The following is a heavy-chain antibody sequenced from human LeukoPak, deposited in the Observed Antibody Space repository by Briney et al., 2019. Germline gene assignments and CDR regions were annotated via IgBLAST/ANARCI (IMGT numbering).Heavy chain of an antibody. V-gene: IGHV4-34*01. D-gene: IGHD3-22*01. CDR1: GGSFSGYY. CDR2: INHSGST. CDR3: ARSDYYDSSGIDY. Sequence: PSETLSLTCAVYGGSFSGYYWSWIRQPPGKGLEWIGEINHSGSTNYNPSLKSRVTISVDTSKNQFSLKLSSVTAADTAVYYCARSDYYDSSGIDYWGQGTLVTVSS. J-gene: IGHJ4*02.